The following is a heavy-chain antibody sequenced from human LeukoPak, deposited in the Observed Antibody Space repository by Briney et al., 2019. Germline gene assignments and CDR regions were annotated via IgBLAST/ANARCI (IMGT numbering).Heavy chain of an antibody. V-gene: IGHV3-48*01. J-gene: IGHJ4*02. CDR3: ATLSGYDGKHEY. CDR1: GFTFSAYS. D-gene: IGHD5-12*01. Sequence: GGSLRLSCAASGFTFSAYSMNWVRQAPGKGLEWVSYIGSSSNTIYYADSVKGRFTISRDNARNSLFLQMNSLRAEDTAVYYCATLSGYDGKHEYWGQGTLVTVSS. CDR2: IGSSSNTI.